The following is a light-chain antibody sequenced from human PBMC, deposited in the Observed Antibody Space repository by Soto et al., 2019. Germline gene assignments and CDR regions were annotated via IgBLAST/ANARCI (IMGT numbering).Light chain of an antibody. Sequence: DIQMTQSPSTLSASVGDRVTITCRASQSISSWLAWYQQKPGKAPNLLIYKASSLESGVPSSFSGSGSGTEFXLTISSLXPDDFATYYCQQYNSYPLTFGGGTKVEIK. CDR2: KAS. J-gene: IGKJ4*01. V-gene: IGKV1-5*03. CDR1: QSISSW. CDR3: QQYNSYPLT.